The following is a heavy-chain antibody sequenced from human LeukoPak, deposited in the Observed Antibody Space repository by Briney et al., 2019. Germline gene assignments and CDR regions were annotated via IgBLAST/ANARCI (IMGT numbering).Heavy chain of an antibody. J-gene: IGHJ6*02. V-gene: IGHV3-11*06. CDR2: ISRSSSET. CDR1: GFTFSDHY. D-gene: IGHD3-10*01. Sequence: GGSLRLSCAASGFTFSDHYMSWIRQAPGRGLEWVSYISRSSSETNYADCVKGRFTISRADAMNSLYLQMSSLRAEDTAVYCCTRGHFGLDVWGQGTTVTVSS. CDR3: TRGHFGLDV.